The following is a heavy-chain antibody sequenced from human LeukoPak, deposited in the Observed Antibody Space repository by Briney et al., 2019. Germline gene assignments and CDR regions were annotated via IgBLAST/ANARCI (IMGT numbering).Heavy chain of an antibody. CDR3: AREKHDFWSGYPTSDYYYYYMDV. D-gene: IGHD3-3*01. CDR1: GFTFSSYS. V-gene: IGHV3-48*01. J-gene: IGHJ6*03. Sequence: GGSLRLSCAASGFTFSSYSMNWVRQAPGTGLEWVSYISSSSTIYYADSVKGRFTISRDNAKNSLYLQMNSLRAEDTAVYYCAREKHDFWSGYPTSDYYYYYMDVWGKGTTVTVSS. CDR2: ISSSSTI.